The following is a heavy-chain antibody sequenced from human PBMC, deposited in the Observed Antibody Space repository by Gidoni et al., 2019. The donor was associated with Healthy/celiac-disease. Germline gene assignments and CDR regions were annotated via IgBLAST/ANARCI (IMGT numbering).Heavy chain of an antibody. CDR2: ISYDGSNK. J-gene: IGHJ4*02. V-gene: IGHV3-30*18. CDR1: GFTFSSYG. Sequence: QVQLVESGGGVVQPGRSLRLSCAASGFTFSSYGMHWVRQAPGKGLEWVAVISYDGSNKYYADSVKGRFTISRDNSKNTLYLQMNSLRAEDTAVYYCAKAPLRRGMGATTEYWGQGTLVTVSS. D-gene: IGHD1-26*01. CDR3: AKAPLRRGMGATTEY.